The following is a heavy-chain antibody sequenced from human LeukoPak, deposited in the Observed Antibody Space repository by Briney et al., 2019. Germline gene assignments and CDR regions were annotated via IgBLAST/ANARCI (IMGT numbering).Heavy chain of an antibody. J-gene: IGHJ4*02. V-gene: IGHV4-59*01. Sequence: PSETPSLTCTVSGDSIRGYYWSWIRQPPGKGLEWIGYIYYSGSTNYNPSLKSRVTISVDTSKNQFSLKLSSVTAADTAVYYCARIEMATISSPTPVFDYWGQGNLVTVSS. CDR3: ARIEMATISSPTPVFDY. CDR2: IYYSGST. D-gene: IGHD5-24*01. CDR1: GDSIRGYY.